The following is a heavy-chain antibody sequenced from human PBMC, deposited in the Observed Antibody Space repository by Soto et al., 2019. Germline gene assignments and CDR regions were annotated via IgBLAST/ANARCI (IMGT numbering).Heavy chain of an antibody. V-gene: IGHV3-48*01. CDR3: ARDSQYASDF. J-gene: IGHJ3*01. CDR2: ISGRSRAI. CDR1: GFTFSSYS. Sequence: EVQLVESGGGLVQPGGSLRLSCAASGFTFSSYSMNWVRQAPGKGLEWISYISGRSRAIYYADSVKGRFTISRDNAKNSLYLQMNRLRAEDTAVYYCARDSQYASDFWGQGTMVTVSS.